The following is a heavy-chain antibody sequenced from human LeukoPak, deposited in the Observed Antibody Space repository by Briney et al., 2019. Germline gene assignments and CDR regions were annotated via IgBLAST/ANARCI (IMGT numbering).Heavy chain of an antibody. CDR3: ATWRYCSGGSCYGNYYMDV. J-gene: IGHJ6*03. Sequence: SSETLSLTCTVSGDFSSRSTYYWSWIRQPPGKGLEWIGYIYYSGSTNYNPSLKSRVTISIDTSKNQFSLKLSSVTAVDTAVYYCATWRYCSGGSCYGNYYMDVWGKGTTVTVSS. D-gene: IGHD2-15*01. CDR1: GDFSSRSTYY. CDR2: IYYSGST. V-gene: IGHV4-61*01.